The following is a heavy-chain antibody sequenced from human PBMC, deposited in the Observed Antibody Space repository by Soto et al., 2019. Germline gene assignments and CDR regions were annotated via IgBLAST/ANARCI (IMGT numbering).Heavy chain of an antibody. D-gene: IGHD2-2*01. CDR2: ISAYNGNT. J-gene: IGHJ5*02. Sequence: ASVKVSCKASGYTFTSYGISWVRQAPGQGLEWMGWISAYNGNTNYAQKLRGRVTMTTDTSTSTAYMELRSLRSDDTAVYYCARDWVVSGGWAAAMWFDPWGQGTLVTVSS. V-gene: IGHV1-18*01. CDR3: ARDWVVSGGWAAAMWFDP. CDR1: GYTFTSYG.